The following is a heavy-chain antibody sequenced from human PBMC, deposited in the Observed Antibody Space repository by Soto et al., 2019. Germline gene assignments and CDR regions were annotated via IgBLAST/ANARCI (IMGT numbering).Heavy chain of an antibody. CDR1: GYTFTGYY. V-gene: IGHV1-2*02. Sequence: RASVKVSCKASGYTFTGYYMHWVRQAPGQGLEWMGWINPNSGGTNYAQKFQGRVTMTRDTSISTAYMELSRLRSDDTAVYYCARDGDSSGYSPNRLDYWGQGTLVTVSS. CDR2: INPNSGGT. D-gene: IGHD3-22*01. CDR3: ARDGDSSGYSPNRLDY. J-gene: IGHJ4*02.